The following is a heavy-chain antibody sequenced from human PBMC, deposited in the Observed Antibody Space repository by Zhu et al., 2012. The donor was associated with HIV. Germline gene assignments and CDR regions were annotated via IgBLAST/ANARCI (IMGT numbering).Heavy chain of an antibody. CDR2: IYHTGNT. J-gene: IGHJ6*02. V-gene: IGHV4-30-2*01. Sequence: QVQLQESGSGLVKPSQTLSLTCAVSGGSISSGSFSWSWTRQPPGKGLDWVGYIYHTGNTFYNPSLKSRVTLSVDRSKNHFSLKLTSVTAADTAVYYCARGVDGMDVWGQGTTVTVSS. CDR1: GGSISSGSFS. CDR3: ARGVDGMDV.